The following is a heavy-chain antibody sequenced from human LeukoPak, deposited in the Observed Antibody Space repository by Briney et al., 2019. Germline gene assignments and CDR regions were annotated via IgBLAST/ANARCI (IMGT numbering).Heavy chain of an antibody. J-gene: IGHJ6*03. CDR2: INPNSGGS. D-gene: IGHD1-26*01. V-gene: IGHV1-2*04. Sequence: ASVKVSCKASGYTFTGYYMHWVRQAPGQGLEWMGWINPNSGGSEYAQKFQGWVTMTRDTSISTAYMELSRPRSDDTAVYYCARDPVGATNYYYYVDVWGKGTTVTVSS. CDR1: GYTFTGYY. CDR3: ARDPVGATNYYYYVDV.